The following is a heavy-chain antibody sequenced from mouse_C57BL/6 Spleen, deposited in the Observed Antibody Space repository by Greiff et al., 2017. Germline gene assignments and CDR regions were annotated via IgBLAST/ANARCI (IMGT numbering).Heavy chain of an antibody. J-gene: IGHJ1*03. CDR1: GYTFTSYW. Sequence: QVQLQQPGAELVRPGSSVKLSCKASGYTFTSYWMHWVKQRPIQGLEWIGNIDPSDSETHYNQKFKDKATLTVDKSSSTAYMQLSSLTSEDSAVYYCARSDYSNSYWYFDVWGTGTTVTVAS. CDR3: ARSDYSNSYWYFDV. V-gene: IGHV1-52*01. D-gene: IGHD2-5*01. CDR2: IDPSDSET.